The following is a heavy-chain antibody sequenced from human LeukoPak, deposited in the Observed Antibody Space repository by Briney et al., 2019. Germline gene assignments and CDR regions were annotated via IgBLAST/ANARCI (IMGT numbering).Heavy chain of an antibody. D-gene: IGHD7-27*01. J-gene: IGHJ4*02. CDR1: GYTFTSYG. CDR3: AKENGNWGTFDY. V-gene: IGHV1-18*01. Sequence: ASVKVSCKASGYTFTSYGISWVRQAPGHGLEWMGIISAYNVNAEYAQKFQGRVTMTTDTTTNTAFLELTSLRSDDTAVYYCAKENGNWGTFDYWGQGTLVTVSS. CDR2: ISAYNVNA.